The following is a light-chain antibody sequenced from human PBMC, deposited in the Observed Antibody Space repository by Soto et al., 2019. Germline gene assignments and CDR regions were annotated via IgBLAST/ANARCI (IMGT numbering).Light chain of an antibody. V-gene: IGLV2-14*01. Sequence: QSVLTQPRSVSGSPGQSVTISCTGTSSDVGAHNYVSWYQQHPGKAPKLMIYEVSNRPSGVSNRFSGSKSGNTASLTISGLQAEDEADYYCSSYTSSSTYVFGTGTKVTVL. CDR2: EVS. CDR1: SSDVGAHNY. J-gene: IGLJ1*01. CDR3: SSYTSSSTYV.